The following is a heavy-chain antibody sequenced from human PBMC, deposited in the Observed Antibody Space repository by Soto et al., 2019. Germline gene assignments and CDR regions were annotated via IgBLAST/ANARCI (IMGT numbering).Heavy chain of an antibody. J-gene: IGHJ5*02. CDR2: IYPNRCNR. CDR3: ARAKSYSVSSGYHYEAYWFDP. D-gene: IGHD3-22*01. V-gene: IGHV1-8*01. CDR1: GYTFTRYD. Sequence: SVHVSRLASGYTFTRYDFYWVRPATGQHLEWMGWIYPNRCNRGYAQKVQGRGTMTRNTSISTAYMELSSMRSEDTAVYYCARAKSYSVSSGYHYEAYWFDPWGQGTLVTVSS.